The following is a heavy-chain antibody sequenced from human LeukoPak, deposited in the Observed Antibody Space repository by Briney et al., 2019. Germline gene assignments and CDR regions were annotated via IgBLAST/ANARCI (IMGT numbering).Heavy chain of an antibody. Sequence: ASVKVSCKASGYTFTSYGITWVRQAPGQGLEWMGWISAYNGNTDYAQKLQGKVTMTTDTSTTTAYMELRSLRSDDTAVYYCARDRDYVWGSYRHTPEYWGQGTLVTASS. D-gene: IGHD3-16*02. J-gene: IGHJ4*02. V-gene: IGHV1-18*01. CDR2: ISAYNGNT. CDR3: ARDRDYVWGSYRHTPEY. CDR1: GYTFTSYG.